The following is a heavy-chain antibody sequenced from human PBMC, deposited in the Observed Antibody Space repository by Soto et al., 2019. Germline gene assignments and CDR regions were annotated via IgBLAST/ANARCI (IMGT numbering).Heavy chain of an antibody. D-gene: IGHD3-3*01. CDR1: GFPFSHAW. CDR2: IETNTDGGTT. Sequence: GGSLRLSCAASGFPFSHAWMTWVRQAPGKGLEWVGRIETNTDGGTTDYAAPVKGRFTISRDDSKNTLYLQMNSLKTEDTGVYYCTTAPGITIFGVVVDYWGQGTLVTVSS. CDR3: TTAPGITIFGVVVDY. V-gene: IGHV3-15*04. J-gene: IGHJ4*02.